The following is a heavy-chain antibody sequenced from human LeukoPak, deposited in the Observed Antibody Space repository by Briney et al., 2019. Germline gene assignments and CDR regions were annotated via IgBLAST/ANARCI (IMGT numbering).Heavy chain of an antibody. D-gene: IGHD6-19*01. CDR2: ISSSSSYI. V-gene: IGHV3-21*01. J-gene: IGHJ4*02. CDR1: GFTFSSYS. CDR3: ARTREQWQVLDY. Sequence: PGRSLRLSCAASGFTFSSYSMNWVRQAPGKGLEWVSSISSSSSYIYYADSVKGRFTISRDNAKNSLYLQMNSLRAEDTAVYYCARTREQWQVLDYWGQGTLVTVSS.